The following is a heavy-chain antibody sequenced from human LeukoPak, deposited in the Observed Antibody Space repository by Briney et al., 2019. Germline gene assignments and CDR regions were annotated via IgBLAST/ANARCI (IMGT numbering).Heavy chain of an antibody. Sequence: GGSLRLSCAASGFTVTNSYMSWVRQAPGKGLEWVANIKQDGIEKYYVDSVEGRFTVSRDNTKNSLFLQMDSLRAEDTAVYYCARGSSGYYCDHFQTWGQGSLVTVAS. CDR2: IKQDGIEK. D-gene: IGHD3-22*01. CDR1: GFTVTNSY. J-gene: IGHJ1*01. V-gene: IGHV3-7*01. CDR3: ARGSSGYYCDHFQT.